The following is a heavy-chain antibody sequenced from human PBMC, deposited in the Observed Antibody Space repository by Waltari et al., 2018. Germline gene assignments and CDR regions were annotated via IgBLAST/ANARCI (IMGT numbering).Heavy chain of an antibody. Sequence: QVQLQESGPGLVKPSETLSLTCTVSGGSISSYYWSWIRQPPGKGLEWIGYIDYSGATTYNPALKSRVTISVDTSKNQFSLKLSSVTAADTAVYYCARDPYGDYERYWYFDLWGRGTLVTVSS. D-gene: IGHD4-17*01. CDR3: ARDPYGDYERYWYFDL. J-gene: IGHJ2*01. V-gene: IGHV4-59*01. CDR2: IDYSGAT. CDR1: GGSISSYY.